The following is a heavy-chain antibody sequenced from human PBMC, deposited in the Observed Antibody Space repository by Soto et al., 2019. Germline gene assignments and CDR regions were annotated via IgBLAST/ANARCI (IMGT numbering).Heavy chain of an antibody. CDR3: ARGVQH. CDR2: IYYSGST. J-gene: IGHJ1*01. V-gene: IGHV4-31*03. Sequence: QVQLQESGPGLVKPSQTLSLTCTVSGCSIISGGYHWSWIRQHPGKGLEWIGYIYYSGSTYYNPSLMSRVTISVDTSKNQCSLKLSSVTAADAAVYYCARGVQHWGKGTLVTVSS. CDR1: GCSIISGGYH.